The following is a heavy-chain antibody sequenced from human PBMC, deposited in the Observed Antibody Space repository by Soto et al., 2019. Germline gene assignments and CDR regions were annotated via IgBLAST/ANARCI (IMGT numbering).Heavy chain of an antibody. J-gene: IGHJ6*02. CDR1: GFTFSSYS. V-gene: IGHV3-21*01. CDR3: ARDVDYSNYDNYYYGMDV. Sequence: GGSLRLSCAASGFTFSSYSMNWVRQAPGKGLEWVSSISSSSSYIYYADSVKGRFTISRDNAKNSLYLQMNSLRAEDTAVYYCARDVDYSNYDNYYYGMDVWGQGTTVTVSS. CDR2: ISSSSSYI. D-gene: IGHD4-4*01.